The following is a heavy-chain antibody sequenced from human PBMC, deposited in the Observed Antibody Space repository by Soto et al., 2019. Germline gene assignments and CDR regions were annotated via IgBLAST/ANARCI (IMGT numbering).Heavy chain of an antibody. CDR2: IYYSGST. CDR1: GGSVSSGSYY. V-gene: IGHV4-61*01. D-gene: IGHD1-26*01. CDR3: ARGGIGGATEGFDY. Sequence: PSETLSLTCTVSGGSVSSGSYYWSWIRQPPGKGLEWIGYIYYSGSTNYNPSLKSRVTISVDTSKNQFSLKLSSVTAADTAVYYCARGGIGGATEGFDYWGQGTLVTVSS. J-gene: IGHJ4*02.